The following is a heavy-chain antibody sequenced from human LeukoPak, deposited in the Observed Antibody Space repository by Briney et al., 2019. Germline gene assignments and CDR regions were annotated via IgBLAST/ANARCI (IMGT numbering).Heavy chain of an antibody. Sequence: GASVKVSCKASGYILSSYNMHWVRQAPGQGLEWLGIINPSGGDTKYAQKFQGRVTLTRDKSTSTVYMELSSLTSDDTAVYYCARGLRGGWPVTTVHYYYYMDVWGKGTTVTVSS. J-gene: IGHJ6*03. V-gene: IGHV1-46*01. CDR3: ARGLRGGWPVTTVHYYYYMDV. CDR2: INPSGGDT. CDR1: GYILSSYN. D-gene: IGHD4-17*01.